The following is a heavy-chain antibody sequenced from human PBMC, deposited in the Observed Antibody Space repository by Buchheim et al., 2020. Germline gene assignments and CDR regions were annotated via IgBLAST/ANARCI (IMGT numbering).Heavy chain of an antibody. CDR2: ISDSSRTK. CDR3: ARGRDDNSGYFDY. CDR1: GFTFNNYG. V-gene: IGHV3-48*03. J-gene: IGHJ4*02. Sequence: EVQLVDSGGGLVQPGGSLRLSCAASGFTFNNYGMNWVRQAPGKGLEWVSYISDSSRTKYYADSVKGRFTVSRDNGKNSLYLQMNSLRAEDTAVYYCARGRDDNSGYFDYWGQGTL. D-gene: IGHD3-22*01.